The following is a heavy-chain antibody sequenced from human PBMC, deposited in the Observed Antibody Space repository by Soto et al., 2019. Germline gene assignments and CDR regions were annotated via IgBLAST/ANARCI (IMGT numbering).Heavy chain of an antibody. D-gene: IGHD1-26*01. V-gene: IGHV1-8*01. Sequence: QVQLVQSGAVVKKPGASVKVSCNISGYTFTSYDDNWVRQATGQGPEWMGWMSPNSGNTGYAQKFQGRVTMTRDTSISTAYMELSSLRSDDTAVYYCARGEWELSYWGQGTLVTVSS. CDR2: MSPNSGNT. CDR3: ARGEWELSY. J-gene: IGHJ4*02. CDR1: GYTFTSYD.